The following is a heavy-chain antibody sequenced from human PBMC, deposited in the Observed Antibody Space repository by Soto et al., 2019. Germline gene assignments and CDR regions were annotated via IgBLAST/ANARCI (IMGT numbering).Heavy chain of an antibody. CDR3: ARAAGGGYCSGGSCYSRAFDI. CDR2: IYHSGST. Sequence: PSETLSLTCAVSGYSISSGYYWGWIRQPPGKGLEGMGRIYHSGSTYYNPSLKSRVTISVDASKKQFSLKLSSVTTADTAVYYCARAAGGGYCSGGSCYSRAFDIWGQGTMVTVSS. V-gene: IGHV4-38-2*01. J-gene: IGHJ3*02. CDR1: GYSISSGYY. D-gene: IGHD2-15*01.